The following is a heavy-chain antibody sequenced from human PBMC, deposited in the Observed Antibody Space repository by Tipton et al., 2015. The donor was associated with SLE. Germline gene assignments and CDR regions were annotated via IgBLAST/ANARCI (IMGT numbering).Heavy chain of an antibody. CDR3: ARVYGTNYFDY. J-gene: IGHJ4*02. CDR2: IYHSGST. D-gene: IGHD1-14*01. V-gene: IGHV4-38-2*02. Sequence: TLSLTCTVSGGSISSYYWGWIRQPPGKGLEWIGSIYHSGSTYYNPSLKSRVTISVDTSKNQFSLKLSSVTAADTAVYYCARVYGTNYFDYWGQGTLVTVSS. CDR1: GGSISSYY.